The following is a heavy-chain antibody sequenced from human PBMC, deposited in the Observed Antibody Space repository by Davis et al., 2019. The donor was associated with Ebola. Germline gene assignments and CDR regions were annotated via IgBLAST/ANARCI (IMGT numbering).Heavy chain of an antibody. V-gene: IGHV3-7*01. CDR1: GFTFSSYW. Sequence: PGGSLRLSCAASGFTFSSYWMSWVRQAPGKGLEWVANIKQDGSEKYYVDSVKGRFTISRDNAKNTLYLQMNSLRAEDTAVYYCARRRFGYSSVGHYFDYWGQGTLVTVSS. CDR2: IKQDGSEK. CDR3: ARRRFGYSSVGHYFDY. D-gene: IGHD6-19*01. J-gene: IGHJ4*02.